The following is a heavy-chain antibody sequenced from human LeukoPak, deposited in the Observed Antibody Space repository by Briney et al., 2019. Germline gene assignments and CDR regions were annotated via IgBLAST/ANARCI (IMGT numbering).Heavy chain of an antibody. CDR1: GYTFTDYF. CDR3: ASGPFLTFDHTPEGYYHYYMDV. V-gene: IGHV1/OR15-3*01. J-gene: IGHJ6*03. D-gene: IGHD1-14*01. CDR2: INAGNGNT. Sequence: ASVKVSCKASGYTFTDYFMNWMRQAPGQRLEWMGWINAGNGNTKYSQKFQGRLTITADPSTSTAYMELSSLRSEDTAVYYCASGPFLTFDHTPEGYYHYYMDVWGPGTTVTTSS.